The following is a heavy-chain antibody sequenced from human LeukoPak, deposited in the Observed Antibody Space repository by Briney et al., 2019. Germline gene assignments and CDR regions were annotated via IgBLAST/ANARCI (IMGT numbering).Heavy chain of an antibody. J-gene: IGHJ4*02. CDR2: IYYSGST. CDR1: GGSISSYY. V-gene: IGHV4-59*01. D-gene: IGHD6-13*01. CDR3: ARRIAGGPLDY. Sequence: SETLSLTCTVSGGSISSYYWSWIRQPPGKGLEWIGYIYYSGSTNYNPSLKSRVTISADTSKNQFSLKLSSVTAADTAVYYCARRIAGGPLDYWGQGTLVTVSS.